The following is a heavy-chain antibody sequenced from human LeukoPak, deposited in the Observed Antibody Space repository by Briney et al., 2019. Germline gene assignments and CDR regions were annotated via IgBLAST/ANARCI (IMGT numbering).Heavy chain of an antibody. J-gene: IGHJ4*02. V-gene: IGHV3-48*04. CDR2: ISSSSSTI. Sequence: GGSLRLSCAASGFTFSSYSMNWVRQAPGKGLEWVSYISSSSSTIYYADSVKGRFTISRDNDKNSLYLQMNSLRAEDTAVYYCARAVIPAGYSSGWYYFDYWGQGTLVTVSS. CDR3: ARAVIPAGYSSGWYYFDY. CDR1: GFTFSSYS. D-gene: IGHD6-19*01.